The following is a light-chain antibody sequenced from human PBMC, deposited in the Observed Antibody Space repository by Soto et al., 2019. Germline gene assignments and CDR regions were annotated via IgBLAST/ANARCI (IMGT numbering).Light chain of an antibody. CDR3: QQSDSSPRT. J-gene: IGKJ1*01. CDR2: AAS. V-gene: IGKV1-39*01. CDR1: QRISNY. Sequence: DIQMTQSPSSLSASVGDRVTITCRASQRISNYLNWYQQKPGKAPKLLIYAASSLQSGVPSRFSGSGSGTDFTLTISSLQSEDFATYYCQQSDSSPRTFGQGTMVEIK.